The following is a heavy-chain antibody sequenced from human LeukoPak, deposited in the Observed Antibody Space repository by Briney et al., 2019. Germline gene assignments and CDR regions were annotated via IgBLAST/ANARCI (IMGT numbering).Heavy chain of an antibody. CDR3: ARGEGSFYGSGSYYSEDWFDP. CDR1: GYTFTSYG. CDR2: INAGNGNT. V-gene: IGHV1-3*01. J-gene: IGHJ5*02. Sequence: PWASVKVSCKASGYTFTSYGISWVRQAPGQRLEWMGWINAGNGNTKYSQKFQGRVTITRDTSASTAYMELSSLRSEDTAVYYCARGEGSFYGSGSYYSEDWFDPWGQGTLVTVSS. D-gene: IGHD3-10*01.